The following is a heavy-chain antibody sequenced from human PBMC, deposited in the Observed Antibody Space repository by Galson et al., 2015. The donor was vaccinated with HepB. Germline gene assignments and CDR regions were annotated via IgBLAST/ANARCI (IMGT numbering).Heavy chain of an antibody. Sequence: SLRLSCAASGFTFRRYAMNWVRQAPGKGLEWVSYIRKGGDIIFYADSVKGRFTISRDTAQNSVSLLMNNLRADDTAVYYCARVSLRAFDIWGQGTLVTVSS. CDR2: IRKGGDII. CDR1: GFTFRRYA. D-gene: IGHD3-10*01. CDR3: ARVSLRAFDI. J-gene: IGHJ3*02. V-gene: IGHV3-48*01.